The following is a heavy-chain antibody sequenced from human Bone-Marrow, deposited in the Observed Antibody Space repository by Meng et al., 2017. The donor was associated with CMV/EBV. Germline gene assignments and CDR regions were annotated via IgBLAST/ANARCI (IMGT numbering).Heavy chain of an antibody. D-gene: IGHD3-22*01. CDR3: ARENYYYNDAFYI. CDR2: IYYSGST. Sequence: SETLSLTCTVSGGSISSYYWSWIRQPPGKGLEWIGYIYYSGSTNYNPSLKSRVTISVDTSKNQFSLKLSSVTAADTAVYYCARENYYYNDAFYIWGQGTMVTVSS. CDR1: GGSISSYY. J-gene: IGHJ3*02. V-gene: IGHV4-59*01.